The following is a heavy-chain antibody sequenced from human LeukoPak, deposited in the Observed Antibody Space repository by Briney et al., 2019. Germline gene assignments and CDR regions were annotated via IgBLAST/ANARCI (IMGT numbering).Heavy chain of an antibody. Sequence: GRSLRLSCTASGFTFSSYGMHWVRQAPGKGLEWVAVIWYDGNEKYYADSVKGRFTISRDNSKNTLYLQMNSLRAEDTAVYYCAKDQAWLRFDYWGQGTLVTVSS. CDR2: IWYDGNEK. V-gene: IGHV3-33*06. J-gene: IGHJ4*02. CDR1: GFTFSSYG. D-gene: IGHD5-12*01. CDR3: AKDQAWLRFDY.